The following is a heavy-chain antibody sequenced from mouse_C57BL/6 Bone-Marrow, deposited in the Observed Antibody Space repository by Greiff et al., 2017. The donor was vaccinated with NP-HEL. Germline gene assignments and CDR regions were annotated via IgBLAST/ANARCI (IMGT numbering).Heavy chain of an antibody. CDR2: INPNNGGT. J-gene: IGHJ2*01. Sequence: VQLKESGPELVKPGASVKIPCKASGYTFTDYNMDWVKQSHGKSLEWIGDINPNNGGTIYNQKFKGKATLTVDKSSSTAYMELRSLTSEDTAVYYCARGITLITTVGYYFDYWGQGTTLTVSS. D-gene: IGHD1-1*01. CDR1: GYTFTDYN. V-gene: IGHV1-18*01. CDR3: ARGITLITTVGYYFDY.